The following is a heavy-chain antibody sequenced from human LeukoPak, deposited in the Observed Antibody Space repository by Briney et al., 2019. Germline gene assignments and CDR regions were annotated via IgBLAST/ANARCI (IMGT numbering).Heavy chain of an antibody. CDR2: IYTSEST. V-gene: IGHV4-61*02. J-gene: IGHJ3*02. CDR3: AREDCSGGSCYDDAFDI. CDR1: GGSISSGSYY. D-gene: IGHD2-15*01. Sequence: SETLSLTCTVSGGSISSGSYYWSWIRQPAGKGLEWIGRIYTSESTNYNPSLKSRVTISVDTSKIQFSLKLSSVTAADTAVYYCAREDCSGGSCYDDAFDIWGQGTMVTVSS.